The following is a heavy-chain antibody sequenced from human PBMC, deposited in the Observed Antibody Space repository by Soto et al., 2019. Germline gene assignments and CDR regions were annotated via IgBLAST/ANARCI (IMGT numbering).Heavy chain of an antibody. CDR1: GYTFTSYD. J-gene: IGHJ6*02. Sequence: SVKVSCKASGYTFTSYDINWVRQATGQGLEWMGWMNPNSGNAGYAQKFQGRVTMTRNTSISTAYMELSSLRSEDTAVYYCARVAGDAYDFWSGYYINYYYYGMDVWGQGTTVTVSS. V-gene: IGHV1-8*01. CDR3: ARVAGDAYDFWSGYYINYYYYGMDV. D-gene: IGHD3-3*01. CDR2: MNPNSGNA.